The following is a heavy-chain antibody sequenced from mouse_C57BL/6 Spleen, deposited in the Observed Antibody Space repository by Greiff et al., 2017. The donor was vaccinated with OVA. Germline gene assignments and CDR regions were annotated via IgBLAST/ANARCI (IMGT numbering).Heavy chain of an antibody. CDR2: IWSGGST. CDR3: ARNYPDSYGYFDY. Sequence: QVHVKQSGPGLVQPSQSLSITCTVSGFSLTSYGVHWVRQSPGKGLEWLGVIWSGGSTDYNAAFISRLSISKDNSKSQVFFKMNSLQADDTAIYYCARNYPDSYGYFDYWGQGTTLTVSS. CDR1: GFSLTSYG. D-gene: IGHD2-12*01. J-gene: IGHJ2*01. V-gene: IGHV2-2*01.